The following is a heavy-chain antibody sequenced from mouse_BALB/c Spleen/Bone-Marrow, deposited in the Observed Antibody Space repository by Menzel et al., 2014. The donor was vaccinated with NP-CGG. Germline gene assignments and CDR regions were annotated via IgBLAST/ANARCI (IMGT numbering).Heavy chain of an antibody. V-gene: IGHV1-69*02. CDR2: IDPSDSYT. J-gene: IGHJ2*01. Sequence: QVQLKQSGAELVKPGASVKLSCKASGYTFTSYWMHWVKQRPGQGLEWIGEIDPSDSYTNCNQKFKGKATLTVDKSSGTAYMQLSSLTSEDSAVYYCARREYYGSSYLYFDYWGQGTTLTVSS. D-gene: IGHD1-1*01. CDR3: ARREYYGSSYLYFDY. CDR1: GYTFTSYW.